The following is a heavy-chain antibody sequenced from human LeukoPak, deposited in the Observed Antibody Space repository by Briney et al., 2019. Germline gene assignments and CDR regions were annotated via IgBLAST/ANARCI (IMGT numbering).Heavy chain of an antibody. D-gene: IGHD2-8*02. CDR3: ARESIVLAYPYYYYMDV. CDR1: GGSISSYY. J-gene: IGHJ6*03. V-gene: IGHV4-4*07. Sequence: SETLSLTCTVSGGSISSYYWSWIRQPAGKERDGIGRIYTSGSTNYNPSLKSRVTMSVDTSKNQFSLKLSSVTAADTAVYYCARESIVLAYPYYYYMDVWGKGTTVTVSS. CDR2: IYTSGST.